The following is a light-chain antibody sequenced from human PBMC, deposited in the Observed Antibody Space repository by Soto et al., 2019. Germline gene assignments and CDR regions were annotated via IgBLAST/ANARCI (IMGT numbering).Light chain of an antibody. CDR2: EVN. V-gene: IGLV2-14*01. CDR1: SSDVGSHNY. J-gene: IGLJ3*02. Sequence: QSALTQPASVSGSPGQSITISCTGTSSDVGSHNYVSWYQQHPGKAPKLIIFEVNSRPSGVSNRFSGSKSGSTASLTISGLQAEDEAEYYCCLSPGSLTWLFGGGTKLTVL. CDR3: CLSPGSLTWL.